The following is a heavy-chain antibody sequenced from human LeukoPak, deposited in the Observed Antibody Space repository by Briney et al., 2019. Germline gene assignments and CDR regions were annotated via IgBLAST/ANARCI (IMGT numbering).Heavy chain of an antibody. CDR2: IRYDGSNK. V-gene: IGHV3-30*02. CDR3: AREGRGYHAFDI. D-gene: IGHD3-10*01. J-gene: IGHJ3*02. CDR1: GFTFSSYG. Sequence: AGGSLRLSCAASGFTFSSYGMHWVRQAPGKGLEWVAFIRYDGSNKYYADSVKGRFTISRNNSKNTLYLQMNSLRAGDTAVYYCAREGRGYHAFDIWGQGTMVTVSS.